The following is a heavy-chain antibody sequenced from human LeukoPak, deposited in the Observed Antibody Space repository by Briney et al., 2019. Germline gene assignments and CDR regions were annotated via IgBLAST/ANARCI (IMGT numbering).Heavy chain of an antibody. CDR3: AKGCSSTSCLDY. CDR1: GFTFSSYA. CDR2: ISGSGGST. D-gene: IGHD2-2*01. V-gene: IGHV3-23*01. Sequence: QSGGSLRLSCAASGFTFSSYAMSWVRQAPGKGLEWVSAISGSGGSTYYADSVKGRFTISRDNSKNTLYLQMNSLRAEDTAVYYCAKGCSSTSCLDYWGQGTLVTVSS. J-gene: IGHJ4*02.